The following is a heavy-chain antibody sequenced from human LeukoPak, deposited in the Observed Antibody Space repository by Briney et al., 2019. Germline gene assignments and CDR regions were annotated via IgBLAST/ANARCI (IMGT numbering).Heavy chain of an antibody. CDR1: GYTFTSYG. Sequence: ASVKVSCKASGYTFTSYGISWVRQAPGQGLEWMGWISAYNGDTNYAQKLQGRVTMATDTSTSTAYMGLRSLRSDDTAVYYCARDAAYYGSGSYGPFDYWAQGTLVTVSS. CDR2: ISAYNGDT. J-gene: IGHJ4*02. V-gene: IGHV1-18*01. CDR3: ARDAAYYGSGSYGPFDY. D-gene: IGHD3-10*01.